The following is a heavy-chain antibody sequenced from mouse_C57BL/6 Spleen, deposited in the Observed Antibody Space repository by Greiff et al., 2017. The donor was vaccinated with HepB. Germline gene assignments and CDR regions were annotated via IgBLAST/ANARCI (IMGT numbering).Heavy chain of an antibody. Sequence: EVKLMESGGGLVQPGGSLKLSCAASGFTFSDYYMYWVRQTPEKRLEWVAYISNGGGSTYYPDTVKGRFTISRDNAKNTLYLQMSRLKSEDTAMYYCARHLPWIHGVYAMDYWGQGTSVTVSS. V-gene: IGHV5-12*01. CDR1: GFTFSDYY. J-gene: IGHJ4*01. CDR3: ARHLPWIHGVYAMDY. CDR2: ISNGGGST.